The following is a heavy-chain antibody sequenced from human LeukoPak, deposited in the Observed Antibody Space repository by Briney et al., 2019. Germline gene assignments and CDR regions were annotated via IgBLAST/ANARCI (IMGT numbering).Heavy chain of an antibody. CDR2: ICGSGDNT. V-gene: IGHV3-23*01. CDR3: AKDPHPYDYVWGSYRY. CDR1: GFTFSNYA. D-gene: IGHD3-16*02. J-gene: IGHJ4*02. Sequence: GGSLRLSCAASGFTFSNYAMSWVRQAPGKGLEWVSAICGSGDNTYYADSVEGRFTIPRDNSKNALYLQMNSLRAEDTAVYYCAKDPHPYDYVWGSYRYWGQGTLVTVSS.